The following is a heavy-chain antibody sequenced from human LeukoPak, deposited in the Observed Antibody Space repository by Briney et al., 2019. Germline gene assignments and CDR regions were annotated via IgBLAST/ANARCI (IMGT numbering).Heavy chain of an antibody. CDR2: ISFNGNNK. V-gene: IGHV3-30-3*01. D-gene: IGHD3-9*01. Sequence: GGSLRLSCAASGFPFSTYVMHWVRQAPGKGLEWMAFISFNGNNKQYRDSLKGRFTISRDNSKNTLFLQMDSLRPEDTAVYYCAREWGAYYDILTGYYPFDYWGQGTLVTVSS. CDR1: GFPFSTYV. J-gene: IGHJ4*02. CDR3: AREWGAYYDILTGYYPFDY.